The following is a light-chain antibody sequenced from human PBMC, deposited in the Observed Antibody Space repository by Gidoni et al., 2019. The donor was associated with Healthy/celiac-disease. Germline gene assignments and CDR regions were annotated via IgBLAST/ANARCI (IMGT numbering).Light chain of an antibody. V-gene: IGLV2-14*01. CDR3: STYTSSSTPV. Sequence: QSALTQPASVPGSPGQSPTISCTGTSSDVGGYNYVAWYQQHTGKAPKLMIYDVSNRPSGVSNRFAGSKAGNTASLTISCLQAEDEADYYCSTYTSSSTPVFGGGTKLTVL. CDR1: SSDVGGYNY. J-gene: IGLJ2*01. CDR2: DVS.